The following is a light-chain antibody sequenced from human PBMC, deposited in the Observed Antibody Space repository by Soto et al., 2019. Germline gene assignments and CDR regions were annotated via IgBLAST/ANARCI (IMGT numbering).Light chain of an antibody. Sequence: DIEMTQAPSSLSASVGGTVTITCRASQSINTNLNWYQHKVGEAPKLLIYAASILQSGVPSRFRGSGSGTHFTLTISRLQPEDFATYYCQQNYDKLTFGPGTKVDIK. CDR1: QSINTN. CDR2: AAS. CDR3: QQNYDKLT. J-gene: IGKJ3*01. V-gene: IGKV1-39*01.